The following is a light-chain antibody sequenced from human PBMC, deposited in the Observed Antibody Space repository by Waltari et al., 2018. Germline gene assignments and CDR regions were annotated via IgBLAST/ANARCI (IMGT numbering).Light chain of an antibody. CDR3: QQRSKWPPT. CDR2: DGS. J-gene: IGKJ1*01. Sequence: EVVLTQSPDTLSLSPGERATLSCRTSQIVGKFLAWYQQKPGRAPRLLISDGSNRATGIPARFSGSGSGTDFTLTITSLEPEDSATYFCQQRSKWPPTFGQGTKVEIK. V-gene: IGKV3-11*01. CDR1: QIVGKF.